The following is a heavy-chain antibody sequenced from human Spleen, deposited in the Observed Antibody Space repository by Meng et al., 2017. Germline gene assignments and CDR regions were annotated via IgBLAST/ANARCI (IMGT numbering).Heavy chain of an antibody. V-gene: IGHV3-66*02. CDR3: ARERNSGSYYGEYYFDY. Sequence: GESLKISCAASGFTVSHNYMSWVRQAPGKGLEWVSVIYSGGNTYYADSVKGRFTISRDNSRNTVFLQINSLRAEDTAVYYCARERNSGSYYGEYYFDYWGQGTLVTVSS. J-gene: IGHJ4*02. D-gene: IGHD1-26*01. CDR1: GFTVSHNY. CDR2: IYSGGNT.